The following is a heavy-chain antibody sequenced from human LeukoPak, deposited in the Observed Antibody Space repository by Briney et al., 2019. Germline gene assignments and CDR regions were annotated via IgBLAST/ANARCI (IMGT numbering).Heavy chain of an antibody. J-gene: IGHJ4*02. Sequence: GGSLRLSCAASGFTFSNYWKSWGRQAPGKGLEWVANINQDGSEKSYVDSVEGRFTISRDNAKKSLYLHVNSLRAEDTAVYYCARDIYGGHDYWGQGTLLTVSS. V-gene: IGHV3-7*04. D-gene: IGHD2-21*01. CDR1: GFTFSNYW. CDR3: ARDIYGGHDY. CDR2: INQDGSEK.